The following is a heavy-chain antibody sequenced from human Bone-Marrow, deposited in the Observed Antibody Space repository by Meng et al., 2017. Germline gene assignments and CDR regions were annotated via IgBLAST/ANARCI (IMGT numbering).Heavy chain of an antibody. J-gene: IGHJ4*02. CDR1: GPSVISGYW. CDR2: FHHSGTT. V-gene: IGHV4-4*02. CDR3: AASPGWWRIDS. Sequence: QPRASGTGLLIPSGTLSLPCGVFGPSVISGYWGTWVRQPPGKGLEWIGEFHHSGTTNYNPSLRSRVTISVDTSKNQFSLRLTSVTAADTAVYYCAASPGWWRIDSWGQGTLVTVSS. D-gene: IGHD6-19*01.